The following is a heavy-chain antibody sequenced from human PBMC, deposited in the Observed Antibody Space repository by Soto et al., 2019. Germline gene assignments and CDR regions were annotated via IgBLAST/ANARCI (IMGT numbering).Heavy chain of an antibody. Sequence: SRTLSLTCVISGDSVSSDTGAWNWIRQSRWRGLEWLGRTHYRSKWSFDYASSVKSRITIDPDTSKNQFSLHLDSLTPADTAVYYCAVVSWFRGMDVWGQGTPVTVSS. CDR1: GDSVSSDTGA. CDR2: THYRSKWSF. J-gene: IGHJ6*02. CDR3: AVVSWFRGMDV. D-gene: IGHD3-10*01. V-gene: IGHV6-1*01.